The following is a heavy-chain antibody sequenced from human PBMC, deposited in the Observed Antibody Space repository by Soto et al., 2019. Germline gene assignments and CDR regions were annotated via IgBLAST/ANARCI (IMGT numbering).Heavy chain of an antibody. CDR1: GYNFVAYY. CDR3: AKDRQYGDYGYTFDY. D-gene: IGHD2-21*02. V-gene: IGHV1-2*02. CDR2: INPSSGAT. Sequence: GASVKVSCKASGYNFVAYYMHWVLQAPGQGLEWMGWINPSSGATNFAERFQGRVTMTSDTSISTFYMEIKRLNSDDTAVYFCAKDRQYGDYGYTFDYWGQGTLVTVSS. J-gene: IGHJ4*02.